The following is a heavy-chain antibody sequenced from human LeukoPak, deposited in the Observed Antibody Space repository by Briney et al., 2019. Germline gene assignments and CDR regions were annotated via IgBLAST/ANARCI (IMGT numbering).Heavy chain of an antibody. V-gene: IGHV3-30-3*01. Sequence: GRSLRLSCAASGFTFSSYAMHWVRQAPGKGLEWVAVISYDGSNKYYADSVKGRFTISRDNSKNTLYLQMNSLRAEDTAVYYCARDASGGEGGSFDYWGQGTLVTVSS. CDR2: ISYDGSNK. D-gene: IGHD3-10*01. CDR1: GFTFSSYA. J-gene: IGHJ4*02. CDR3: ARDASGGEGGSFDY.